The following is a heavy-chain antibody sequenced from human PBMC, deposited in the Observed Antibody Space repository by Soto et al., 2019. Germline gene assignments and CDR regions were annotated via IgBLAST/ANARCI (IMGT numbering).Heavy chain of an antibody. D-gene: IGHD6-13*01. Sequence: SETLSLTCTVTGDSVNSYYWSWMRQPPGKGLECMGYVYYSGSTNYNPSLKSRVTISVDTSKNQISLRLKSVAAADTAVYYCARAETSGNHYVDYWGQGSLVTVSS. J-gene: IGHJ4*02. CDR1: GDSVNSYY. V-gene: IGHV4-59*02. CDR2: VYYSGST. CDR3: ARAETSGNHYVDY.